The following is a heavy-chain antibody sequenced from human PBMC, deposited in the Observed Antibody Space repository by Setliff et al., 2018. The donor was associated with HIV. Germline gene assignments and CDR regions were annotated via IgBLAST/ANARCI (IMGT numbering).Heavy chain of an antibody. Sequence: ASVKVSCKASGGTFSSSAISWVRQAPGQGLEWMGGIIPIFGNTGYAQKFQGRVPMTRNTSISTAYMELSSLRSEDTAVYYCARGRYNFWSGYRWFDPWGQGTLVTVSS. V-gene: IGHV1-8*02. J-gene: IGHJ5*02. D-gene: IGHD3-3*01. CDR2: IIPIFGNT. CDR3: ARGRYNFWSGYRWFDP. CDR1: GGTFSSSA.